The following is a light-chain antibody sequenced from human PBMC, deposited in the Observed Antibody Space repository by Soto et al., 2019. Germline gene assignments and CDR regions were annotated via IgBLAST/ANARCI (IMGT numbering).Light chain of an antibody. Sequence: QSALTQPASVSGSPGQSITISCTGTRSDVGAYNYVSWYQQDPGKAPKLILYDVSSRPSGVSIRFSGSKSGNTASLTISGLQAEDEAHYYCSSSTRSNTLVFGGGTQLTVL. CDR3: SSSTRSNTLV. V-gene: IGLV2-14*01. CDR1: RSDVGAYNY. CDR2: DVS. J-gene: IGLJ2*01.